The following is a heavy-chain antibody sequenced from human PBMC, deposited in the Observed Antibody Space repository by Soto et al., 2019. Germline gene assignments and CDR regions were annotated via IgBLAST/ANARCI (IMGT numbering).Heavy chain of an antibody. CDR3: ERGSGYYYWDDY. Sequence: ASVKVSCKASGYTFTSYGISWVRQAPGQGLEWMGWISAYNGNTNYAQKFQGRFTITRDTSASTAYMELSSLRSEDTAVYYCERGSGYYYWDDYWGQGTLVTVSS. D-gene: IGHD3-22*01. J-gene: IGHJ4*02. CDR2: ISAYNGNT. CDR1: GYTFTSYG. V-gene: IGHV1-18*01.